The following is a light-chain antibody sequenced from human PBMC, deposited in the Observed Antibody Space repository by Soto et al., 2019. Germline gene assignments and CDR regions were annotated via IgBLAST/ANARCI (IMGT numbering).Light chain of an antibody. CDR2: SDN. Sequence: QSVLTQPPSASGTPGQRVTISCSGSSSNIGSNAVNWYQQLPGAAPKLLVYSDNQRPSGVPGRFSGSKSGTSASLAISGLQSEDEADYYCAAWDDSLTAVVFGGGTQLTVL. J-gene: IGLJ2*01. V-gene: IGLV1-44*01. CDR3: AAWDDSLTAVV. CDR1: SSNIGSNA.